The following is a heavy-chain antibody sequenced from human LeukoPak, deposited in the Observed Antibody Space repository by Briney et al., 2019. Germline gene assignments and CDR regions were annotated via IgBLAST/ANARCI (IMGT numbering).Heavy chain of an antibody. CDR3: ASNIAAERYYFDY. V-gene: IGHV4-30-2*01. D-gene: IGHD6-13*01. CDR2: IYHSGST. Sequence: SETLSLTCTVSGGSISSGGYYWSWIRQPPGKGLEWIGYIYHSGSTYYNPSLKSRVTISVDRSKNQFSLKLSSVTAADTAVYYCASNIAAERYYFDYWGQGTLVTVSS. CDR1: GGSISSGGYY. J-gene: IGHJ4*02.